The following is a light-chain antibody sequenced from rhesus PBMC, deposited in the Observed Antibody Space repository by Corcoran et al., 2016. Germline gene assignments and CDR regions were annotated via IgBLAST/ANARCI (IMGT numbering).Light chain of an antibody. Sequence: DIQMTQSPSSLSASVGDRVTITCRASQGISSYLAWYQQKPGKAPNPLIYYASNLESGVPSRFSGSGSGKEFTLTISSLQPEDFATYYCQQYNSAPFTFGPGTKLDIK. CDR1: QGISSY. J-gene: IGKJ3*01. V-gene: IGKV1-37*01. CDR2: YAS. CDR3: QQYNSAPFT.